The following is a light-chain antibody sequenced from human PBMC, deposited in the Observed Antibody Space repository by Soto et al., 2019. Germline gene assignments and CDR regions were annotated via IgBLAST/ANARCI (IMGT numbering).Light chain of an antibody. V-gene: IGKV1-5*03. CDR3: QQYHNYAYT. CDR1: QSISNS. J-gene: IGKJ1*01. Sequence: DIQMTQSPSTLSASVGDRVTITSRASQSISNSLAWYQQKPGKAPKLLIYKASNLEGGVPSRFSGSGSGTEFTLTISSLRPDDFATYYCQQYHNYAYTFGQGTKVDIK. CDR2: KAS.